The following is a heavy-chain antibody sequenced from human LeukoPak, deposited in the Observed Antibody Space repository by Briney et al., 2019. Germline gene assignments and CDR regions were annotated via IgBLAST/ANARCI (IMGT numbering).Heavy chain of an antibody. J-gene: IGHJ4*02. CDR3: ARDYGNYGGLGYSFDY. V-gene: IGHV4-39*07. CDR2: LYYSGKT. Sequence: SDTLSLTCIISDDSISSSTYYWGWIRQPPGKGLEWIGTLYYSGKTYCNPSLKSRVTISMDRSNNQFSLNLNSVTAADTAIYYCARDYGNYGGLGYSFDYWGQGTLVTVSS. D-gene: IGHD3-22*01. CDR1: DDSISSSTYY.